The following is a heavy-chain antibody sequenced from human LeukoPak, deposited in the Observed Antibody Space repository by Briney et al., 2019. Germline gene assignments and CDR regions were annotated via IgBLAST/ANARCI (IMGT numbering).Heavy chain of an antibody. V-gene: IGHV4-4*07. D-gene: IGHD6-13*01. J-gene: IGHJ5*02. CDR2: IYTSGSA. CDR1: GGSLSSYY. Sequence: PSETLSLTCTVSGGSLSSYYWSWIRQPAGKGLEWIGRIYTSGSANYNPSLKSRVTMSVDTSKNQFSLKLSSVTAADTAVYYCARDYAHSWHVAGWFDPWGQGTLVTVSS. CDR3: ARDYAHSWHVAGWFDP.